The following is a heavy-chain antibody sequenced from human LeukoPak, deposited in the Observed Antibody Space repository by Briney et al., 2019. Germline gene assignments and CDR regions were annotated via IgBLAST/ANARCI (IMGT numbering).Heavy chain of an antibody. CDR1: GFTFSSYG. J-gene: IGHJ4*02. D-gene: IGHD2-2*01. V-gene: IGHV3-30*02. CDR2: IRYDGSNK. CDR3: AKDQRRYCSSTSCYLDY. Sequence: GGSLRLSCAASGFTFSSYGMHWVRQAPGKGLEWVAFIRYDGSNKYYADSVKGRFTISRDNSKSTLYLQMNSLRAEDTAVYYCAKDQRRYCSSTSCYLDYWGQGTLVTVSS.